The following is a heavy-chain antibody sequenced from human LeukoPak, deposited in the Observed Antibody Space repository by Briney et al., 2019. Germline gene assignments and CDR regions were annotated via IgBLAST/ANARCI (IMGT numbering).Heavy chain of an antibody. D-gene: IGHD2-8*02. Sequence: GGSLRLSCAASGFIFSSYGMHWVRQAPREGLEWVAIISYDGSNKYYADSVKGRFTISRDNSKNTLYLQMNSLRAEDTAVYYCARGDGGLYYFDYWGQGTLVTVSS. CDR1: GFIFSSYG. J-gene: IGHJ4*02. CDR2: ISYDGSNK. V-gene: IGHV3-30*03. CDR3: ARGDGGLYYFDY.